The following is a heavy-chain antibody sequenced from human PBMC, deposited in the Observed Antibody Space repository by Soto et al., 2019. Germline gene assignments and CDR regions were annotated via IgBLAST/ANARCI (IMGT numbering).Heavy chain of an antibody. CDR2: INPNSGGT. CDR3: ARVHSSSSIVPSYYYYGMDV. V-gene: IGHV1-2*02. J-gene: IGHJ6*02. Sequence: GASVKVSCKASGYIFTGYHMHWVRQAPGQGLEWMGWINPNSGGTKYARKFQGRVTMTRDTSISTAYMELRSLRSDDTAVYYCARVHSSSSIVPSYYYYGMDVWGQGTTVTVSS. D-gene: IGHD6-6*01. CDR1: GYIFTGYH.